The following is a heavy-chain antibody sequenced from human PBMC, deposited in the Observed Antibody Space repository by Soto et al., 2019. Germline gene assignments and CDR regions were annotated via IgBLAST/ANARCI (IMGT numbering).Heavy chain of an antibody. D-gene: IGHD3-9*01. CDR3: AKDEDYDILTGYYNVGRDYYGMDV. J-gene: IGHJ6*02. CDR2: ISYDGSNK. Sequence: LRLSCAASGFTFSSYGMHWVRQAPGKGLEWVAVISYDGSNKYYADSVKGRFTISRDNSKNTLYLQMNSLRAEDTAVYYCAKDEDYDILTGYYNVGRDYYGMDVWGQGTTVTVSS. V-gene: IGHV3-30*18. CDR1: GFTFSSYG.